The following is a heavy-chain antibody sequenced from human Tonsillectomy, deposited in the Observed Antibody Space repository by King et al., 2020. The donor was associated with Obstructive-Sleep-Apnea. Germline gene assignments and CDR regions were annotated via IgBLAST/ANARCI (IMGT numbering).Heavy chain of an antibody. CDR2: IYYSGST. D-gene: IGHD1-20*01. Sequence: VQLQESGPGLVKPSETLSLTCTVSGDSISSNYWSWIRQPPGKGLEWIGYIYYSGSTNYNPSLKSRVTISVDTSKNQFSMRLSSVTAADTAVYYCARRNNWNYLDYWGQGTLVTVSS. CDR3: ARRNNWNYLDY. V-gene: IGHV4-59*08. CDR1: GDSISSNY. J-gene: IGHJ4*02.